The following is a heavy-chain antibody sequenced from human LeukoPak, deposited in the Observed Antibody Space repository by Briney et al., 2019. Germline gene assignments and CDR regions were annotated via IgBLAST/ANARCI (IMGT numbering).Heavy chain of an antibody. CDR2: IYYSGST. J-gene: IGHJ6*02. D-gene: IGHD6-13*01. CDR3: ARDPRRSSWSDYYYGMDV. V-gene: IGHV4-39*07. CDR1: GGSISSSSYY. Sequence: PSETLSLTCTVSGGSISSSSYYWGWIRQPPGKGLEWIGSIYYSGSTYYNPSLKSRVTISVDTSKNQFSLKLSSVTAADTAVYYCARDPRRSSWSDYYYGMDVWGQGITVTVSS.